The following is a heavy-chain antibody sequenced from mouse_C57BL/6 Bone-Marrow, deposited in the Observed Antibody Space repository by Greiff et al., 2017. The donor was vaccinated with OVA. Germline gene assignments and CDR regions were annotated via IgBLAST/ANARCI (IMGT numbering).Heavy chain of an antibody. Sequence: VQLQQSGAELVRPGASVKLSCKASGFTITDDYMHWVKQRPEQGLEWIGWIDPENGDTEYASKFKGKATITADTSSNTAYLQLSSLTTEDTAVYYCTLRWLHLDCWGKGTTLTVAS. J-gene: IGHJ2*01. V-gene: IGHV14-4*01. D-gene: IGHD2-2*01. CDR3: TLRWLHLDC. CDR1: GFTITDDY. CDR2: IDPENGDT.